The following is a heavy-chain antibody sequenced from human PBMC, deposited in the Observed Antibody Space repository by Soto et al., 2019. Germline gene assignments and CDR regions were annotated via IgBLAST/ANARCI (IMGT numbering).Heavy chain of an antibody. V-gene: IGHV1-69*08. CDR1: GGTLSSNI. D-gene: IGHD2-15*01. J-gene: IGHJ6*03. Sequence: QVQLVQSGAEVKKPGSSVKVSCKASGGTLSSNIISWVRQAPGQGLEWMGRIIPIVGTPNYAQKFQDRLTITADKSTSTVYMELSSLKSEHTAVYYCARRGGSYYYYMDVWGKGTTVTVSS. CDR2: IIPIVGTP. CDR3: ARRGGSYYYYMDV.